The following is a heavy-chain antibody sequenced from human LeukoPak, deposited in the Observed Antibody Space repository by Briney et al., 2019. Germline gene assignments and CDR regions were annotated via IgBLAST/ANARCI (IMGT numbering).Heavy chain of an antibody. V-gene: IGHV1-18*01. CDR3: ARVGGYYYDSSGYYYGGYGY. D-gene: IGHD3-22*01. CDR2: ISAYNGNT. Sequence: ASVKVSCKASGYTFTSYGISWVRQAPGQGLEWMGWISAYNGNTNYAQKLQGRVTMTTDTSTSTAYMELRSLRSDDTAVYYCARVGGYYYDSSGYYYGGYGYWGQGTLVTVSS. CDR1: GYTFTSYG. J-gene: IGHJ4*02.